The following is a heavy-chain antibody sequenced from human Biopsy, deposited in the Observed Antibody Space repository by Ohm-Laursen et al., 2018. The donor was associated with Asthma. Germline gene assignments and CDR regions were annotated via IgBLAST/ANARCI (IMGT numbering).Heavy chain of an antibody. CDR3: ARKAGSCISRTCYSLDF. CDR2: INSVFGTT. D-gene: IGHD2-2*01. J-gene: IGHJ4*02. V-gene: IGHV1-69*13. Sequence: EASVKVSCKSLGGTFNTYVIGWVRQAPGQGLEWMGGINSVFGTTTYPQKFQDRVTITADDSTSTVYMEVSSLRSEDTAVYYCARKAGSCISRTCYSLDFWGQGTLVTVSS. CDR1: GGTFNTYV.